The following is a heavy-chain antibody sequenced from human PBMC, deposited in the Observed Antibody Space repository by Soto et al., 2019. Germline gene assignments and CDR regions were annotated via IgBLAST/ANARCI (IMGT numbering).Heavy chain of an antibody. V-gene: IGHV1-69*12. Sequence: QVQLVQSGAEVKKPGSSVTVSCKASGGTFSSYTISWVRQAPGQGLEWMGGIIPIFVTANYAQKFQGRVTIPADESTSKAYMELSSLRSEDTAVYYCARGNHRWLQLWYFDLWGRGTPVTVSS. D-gene: IGHD5-12*01. CDR3: ARGNHRWLQLWYFDL. CDR2: IIPIFVTA. J-gene: IGHJ2*01. CDR1: GGTFSSYT.